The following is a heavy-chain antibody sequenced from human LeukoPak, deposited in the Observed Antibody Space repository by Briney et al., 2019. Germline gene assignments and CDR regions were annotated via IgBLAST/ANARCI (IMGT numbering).Heavy chain of an antibody. J-gene: IGHJ4*02. V-gene: IGHV4-39*07. Sequence: PSETLSLTCTVSGGSISSSSYYWGWIRQPPGKGLEWIGSICYSGSTYYNPSLKSRVTISVDTSKNQFSLKLSSVTAADTAVYYCARVQLWYDYWGQGTLVTVSS. CDR1: GGSISSSSYY. D-gene: IGHD5-18*01. CDR2: ICYSGST. CDR3: ARVQLWYDY.